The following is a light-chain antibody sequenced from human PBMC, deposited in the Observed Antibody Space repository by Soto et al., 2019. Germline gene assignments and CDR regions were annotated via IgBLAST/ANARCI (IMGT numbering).Light chain of an antibody. CDR3: CSYGGFSTFVI. CDR1: SSDVGAYNL. CDR2: EGS. Sequence: QSALTQPASVSGSPGQSITISCTGTSSDVGAYNLVSWYQHHPGKAPKLLIFEGSKRPSGVSNRFSGSKSGNTASLTISGLPAEDEADYHCCSYGGFSTFVIFGGGTKLTVL. V-gene: IGLV2-23*03. J-gene: IGLJ2*01.